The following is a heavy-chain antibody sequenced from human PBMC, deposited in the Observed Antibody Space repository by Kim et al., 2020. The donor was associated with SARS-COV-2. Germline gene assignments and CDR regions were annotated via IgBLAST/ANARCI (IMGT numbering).Heavy chain of an antibody. J-gene: IGHJ5*02. D-gene: IGHD3-3*01. CDR2: ISGSGGST. V-gene: IGHV3-23*01. CDR3: AKDYSSNSITIFGVVRRDWFDP. CDR1: GFTFSSYA. Sequence: GGSLRLSCAASGFTFSSYAMSWVRQAPGKGLEWVSAISGSGGSTYYADSVKGRFTISRDNSKNTLYLQMNSLRAEDTAVYYCAKDYSSNSITIFGVVRRDWFDPWGQGTLVTVSS.